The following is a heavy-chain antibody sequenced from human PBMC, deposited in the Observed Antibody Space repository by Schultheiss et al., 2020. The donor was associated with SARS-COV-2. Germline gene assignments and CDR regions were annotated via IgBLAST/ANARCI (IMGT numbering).Heavy chain of an antibody. CDR3: ATGVGATTDAFAI. D-gene: IGHD1-26*01. CDR2: IYYSGST. Sequence: SQTLSLTCTVSGGSISSYYWSWIRQPPGKGLEWIGYIYYSGSTNYNPSLMSRVTMSVDTSKNQFSLKLSSVTAADTAVYYCATGVGATTDAFAIWGQGTMVTVSS. CDR1: GGSISSYY. J-gene: IGHJ3*02. V-gene: IGHV4-59*08.